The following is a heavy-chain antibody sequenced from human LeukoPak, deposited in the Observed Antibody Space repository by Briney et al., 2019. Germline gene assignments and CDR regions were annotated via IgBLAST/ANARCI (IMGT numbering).Heavy chain of an antibody. D-gene: IGHD3-3*02. CDR3: ARVGDHFHWYLDL. CDR2: LYSGSDT. Sequence: GGSLTLSCAASGFSVSLNYMNWVRQAPGKGLVWVSILYSGSDTYYADSVKGRFTISRDSSKNMLFLHMNSLRAEDTAVYYCARVGDHFHWYLDLWGRGTLVTVSS. J-gene: IGHJ2*01. V-gene: IGHV3-53*01. CDR1: GFSVSLNY.